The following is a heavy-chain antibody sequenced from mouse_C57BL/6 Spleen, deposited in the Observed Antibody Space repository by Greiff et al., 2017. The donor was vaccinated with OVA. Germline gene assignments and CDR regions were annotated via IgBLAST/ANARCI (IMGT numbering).Heavy chain of an antibody. CDR3: ARDYGSSYGFDY. Sequence: QVQLKESGPELVKPGASVKISCKASGYAFSSSWMNWVKQRPGKGLEWIGRIYPGDGDTNYNGKFKGKATLTADKSSSTAYMQLSSLTSEDSAVYFCARDYGSSYGFDYWGQGTTLTVFS. J-gene: IGHJ2*01. V-gene: IGHV1-82*01. CDR2: IYPGDGDT. CDR1: GYAFSSSW. D-gene: IGHD1-1*01.